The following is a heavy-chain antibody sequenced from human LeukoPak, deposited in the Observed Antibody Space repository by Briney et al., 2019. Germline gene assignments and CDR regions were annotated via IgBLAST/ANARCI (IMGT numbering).Heavy chain of an antibody. Sequence: SETLSLTCTVSGGAISSGGYYWSWIRQPPGKGLEWIGYIYYSGSTNYNPSLKSRVTISVDTSKNQFSLKLSSVTAADTAVYYCARDVTYYYDSSGLNAFDIWGQGTMVTVSS. D-gene: IGHD3-22*01. J-gene: IGHJ3*02. CDR2: IYYSGST. CDR1: GGAISSGGYY. V-gene: IGHV4-61*08. CDR3: ARDVTYYYDSSGLNAFDI.